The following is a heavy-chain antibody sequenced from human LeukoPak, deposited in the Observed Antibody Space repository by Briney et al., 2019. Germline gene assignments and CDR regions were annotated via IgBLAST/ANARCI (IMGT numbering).Heavy chain of an antibody. CDR2: IYHSGST. D-gene: IGHD3-9*01. CDR1: GGSISGGGYS. V-gene: IGHV4-30-2*01. Sequence: PSETLSLTCAVSGGSISGGGYSWSWIRQPPGKGLEWIGYIYHSGSTYYNPSLKSRVTISVDRSKNQFSLKLSSVTAADTAVYYCARGLLRYFDWLGFDPWGQGTLVTVSS. CDR3: ARGLLRYFDWLGFDP. J-gene: IGHJ5*02.